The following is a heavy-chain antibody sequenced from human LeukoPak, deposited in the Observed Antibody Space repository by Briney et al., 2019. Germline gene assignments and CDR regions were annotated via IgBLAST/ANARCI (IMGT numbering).Heavy chain of an antibody. Sequence: GGSLRLSCAASGFTFSSYAMSGGGQAPGKGGEGGSAISGRGGSRYYAESGKGGVTISRENTKKKLYMQMNSLRAEDTAVYYCAKDAPVNIVVVPAANSWGQGTLVTVSS. CDR3: AKDAPVNIVVVPAANS. CDR1: GFTFSSYA. J-gene: IGHJ4*02. CDR2: ISGRGGSR. D-gene: IGHD2-2*01. V-gene: IGHV3-23*01.